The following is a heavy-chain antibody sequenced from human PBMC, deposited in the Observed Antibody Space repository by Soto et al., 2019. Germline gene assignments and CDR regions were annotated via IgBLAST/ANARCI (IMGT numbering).Heavy chain of an antibody. J-gene: IGHJ4*02. CDR1: GVSFSGYY. V-gene: IGHV4-34*01. D-gene: IGHD2-8*02. CDR2: INHSGST. Sequence: QVQLQQWGAGLLKPSDTLSLTCAVYGVSFSGYYWTWIRQPPGTGLEWIGEINHSGSTNYNPSLKSRVTISVDTSKNQFSLKLTSVTAADTAVYYCARDKITGLFDYWGQGTLVTVSS. CDR3: ARDKITGLFDY.